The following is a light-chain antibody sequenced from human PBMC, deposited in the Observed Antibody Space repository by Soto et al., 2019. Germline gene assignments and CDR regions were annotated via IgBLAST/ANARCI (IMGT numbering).Light chain of an antibody. Sequence: EFAQASATLSVSPGDIATLSYRASQTFSNSFLSWFQQIPGQAPRILIYGASMRATGIPDRFSGSGSGTDFTLTISRLEPEDFAVYYCQQCGSSSTFGQGTRLEIK. CDR1: QTFSNSF. V-gene: IGKV3-20*01. CDR2: GAS. J-gene: IGKJ5*01. CDR3: QQCGSSST.